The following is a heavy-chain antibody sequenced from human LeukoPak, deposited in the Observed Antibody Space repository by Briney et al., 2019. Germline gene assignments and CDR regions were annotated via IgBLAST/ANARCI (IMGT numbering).Heavy chain of an antibody. CDR1: GITFSKNC. V-gene: IGHV1-69*02. Sequence: GASVKVSCKASGITFSKNCISWVRQAPGQGLEWMGRFIPMVGVAAYAQKFQGRITITEDRSANTAFMELSSLTSEDTAVYYCARIKAVGVPVAIDAYYSYEMDVWGQGTAVAVSS. D-gene: IGHD2-2*01. CDR2: FIPMVGVA. CDR3: ARIKAVGVPVAIDAYYSYEMDV. J-gene: IGHJ6*02.